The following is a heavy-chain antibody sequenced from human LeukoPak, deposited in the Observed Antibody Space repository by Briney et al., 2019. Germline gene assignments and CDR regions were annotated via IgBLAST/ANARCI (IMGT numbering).Heavy chain of an antibody. CDR3: ARVTLHYDSSGYYDFDY. Sequence: ASVKVSCKTSGYTFTAFFMHWVRQAPGQGLEWMGWINPNSGGTNYAQKFQGRVTMTRDTSISTAYMELSRLRSDDTAVYYCARVTLHYDSSGYYDFDYWGQGTLVTVSS. CDR1: GYTFTAFF. J-gene: IGHJ4*02. V-gene: IGHV1-2*02. D-gene: IGHD3-22*01. CDR2: INPNSGGT.